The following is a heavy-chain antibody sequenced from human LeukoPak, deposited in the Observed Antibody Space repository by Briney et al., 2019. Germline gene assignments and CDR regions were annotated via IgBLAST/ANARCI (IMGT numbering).Heavy chain of an antibody. CDR1: GGSISSYY. V-gene: IGHV4-59*08. J-gene: IGHJ4*02. CDR3: ASLVDTAMSY. D-gene: IGHD5-18*01. Sequence: SETLSLTCTVSGGSISSYYWSWIRQPPGKGLEWVGYIYYSGSTNYNPSLKSRVTISVDTSKNQFSLKLSSVTAADTAVYYCASLVDTAMSYWGQGTLVTVSS. CDR2: IYYSGST.